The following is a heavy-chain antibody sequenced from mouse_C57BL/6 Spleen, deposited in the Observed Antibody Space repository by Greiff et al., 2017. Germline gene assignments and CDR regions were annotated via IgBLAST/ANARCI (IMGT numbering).Heavy chain of an antibody. V-gene: IGHV2-5*01. Sequence: VMLVESGPGLVQPSQSLSITCTVSGFSLTSYGVHWVRQSPGKGLEWLGVIWRGGSTDYNAAFMSRLSITKDNSKSQVFFKMNSLQADDTAIYYCAKNGDGNYAMDYWGQGTSVTVSS. CDR2: IWRGGST. CDR3: AKNGDGNYAMDY. J-gene: IGHJ4*01. D-gene: IGHD2-1*01. CDR1: GFSLTSYG.